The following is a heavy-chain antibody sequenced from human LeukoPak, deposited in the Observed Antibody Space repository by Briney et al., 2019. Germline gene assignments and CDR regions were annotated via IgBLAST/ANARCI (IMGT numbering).Heavy chain of an antibody. V-gene: IGHV4-59*01. D-gene: IGHD6-19*01. J-gene: IGHJ4*02. Sequence: PSETLSLTCTVSGGSISSYYWSWIRQPPGKGLEWIGYIYYSGSTTYNPSLKSRVTISIDTSKNQFSLKLSSVTAADTAVYYCARETSDGGWYHDYWGQGTLVTVSS. CDR1: GGSISSYY. CDR2: IYYSGST. CDR3: ARETSDGGWYHDY.